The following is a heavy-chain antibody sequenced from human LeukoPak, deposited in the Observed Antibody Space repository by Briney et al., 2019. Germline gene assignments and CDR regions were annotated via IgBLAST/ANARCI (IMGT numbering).Heavy chain of an antibody. Sequence: GGSLRLSCAASGFTFSSYWMHWVRHAPGKGLVWVSRINSDGSSTSYADSVKGRFTISRDNAKNSLYLQMNSLRAEDTAVYYCARDKDSWDYGDFYDNWGQGTLVTVSS. CDR2: INSDGSST. V-gene: IGHV3-74*01. J-gene: IGHJ4*02. CDR3: ARDKDSWDYGDFYDN. D-gene: IGHD4-17*01. CDR1: GFTFSSYW.